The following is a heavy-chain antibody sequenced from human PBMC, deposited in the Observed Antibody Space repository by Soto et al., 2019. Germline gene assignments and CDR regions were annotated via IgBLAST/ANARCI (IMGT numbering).Heavy chain of an antibody. Sequence: PGESPKISCKGSGYSFTSYWISWVRQMPGKGLEWMGRIDPSDSYTNYSPSFQGHVTISADKSISTAYLQWSSLKASDTAMYYCARHRAAAGPYNWFDPWGQGTLVTVSS. D-gene: IGHD6-13*01. V-gene: IGHV5-10-1*01. CDR3: ARHRAAAGPYNWFDP. CDR1: GYSFTSYW. CDR2: IDPSDSYT. J-gene: IGHJ5*02.